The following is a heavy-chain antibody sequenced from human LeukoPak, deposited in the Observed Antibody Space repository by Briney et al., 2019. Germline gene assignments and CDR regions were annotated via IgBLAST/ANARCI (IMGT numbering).Heavy chain of an antibody. CDR1: GFTFSSYG. J-gene: IGHJ5*02. Sequence: GGSLRLSCAASGFTFSSYGMHWVRQAPGKGLEWVAFIRYDGSNKYYADSVKGRFTISRDNSKNTLYLQMNSLRAEDTAVYYCARLVVVAAANWFDPWGQGTLVTVSS. CDR2: IRYDGSNK. V-gene: IGHV3-30*02. CDR3: ARLVVVAAANWFDP. D-gene: IGHD2-15*01.